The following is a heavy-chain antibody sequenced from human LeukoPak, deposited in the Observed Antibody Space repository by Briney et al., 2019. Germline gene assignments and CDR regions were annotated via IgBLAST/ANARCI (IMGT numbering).Heavy chain of an antibody. CDR2: ISYDGSNK. V-gene: IGHV3-30*04. CDR1: GFTFSSYA. J-gene: IGHJ4*02. D-gene: IGHD4-17*01. Sequence: PGRSLRLSCAASGFTFSSYAMHWVRQAPGKGLEWVAVISYDGSNKYYADSVKGRFTISRDNSENTLYLQMNSLRAEDTAVYYCARAPGEDDYGDYPYYFDYWGQGTLVTVPS. CDR3: ARAPGEDDYGDYPYYFDY.